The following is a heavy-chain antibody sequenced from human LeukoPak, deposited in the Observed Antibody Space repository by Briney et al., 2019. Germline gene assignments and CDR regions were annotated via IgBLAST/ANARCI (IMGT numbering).Heavy chain of an antibody. J-gene: IGHJ4*02. D-gene: IGHD6-13*01. CDR3: VRQYNSSWLQFFDY. V-gene: IGHV3-7*04. Sequence: PGGSLRLSCAAAGLTFSDYWMTWVRQAPGKGLEWVANIKQDGSAKYYVDSLQGRFTISRDNAKNSLYLRMNSLRAEDTAIYYCVRQYNSSWLQFFDYWGQGTLVTVSS. CDR2: IKQDGSAK. CDR1: GLTFSDYW.